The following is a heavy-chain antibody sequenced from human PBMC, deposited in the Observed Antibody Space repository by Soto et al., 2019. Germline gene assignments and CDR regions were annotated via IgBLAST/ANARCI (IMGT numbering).Heavy chain of an antibody. CDR1: GYPFTTYY. J-gene: IGHJ4*02. CDR3: ATDDYGSFPY. D-gene: IGHD1-26*01. Sequence: HVQLVQSGTEVKKPGASVRVSCMVSGYPFTTYYIHWVRQAPGQGLEWMGWIDPRSGGTVYEQKFQGRVTMTRDTSISTVYMDLSRLTSDDTALYYCATDDYGSFPYWGQGSLVTVSS. CDR2: IDPRSGGT. V-gene: IGHV1-2*02.